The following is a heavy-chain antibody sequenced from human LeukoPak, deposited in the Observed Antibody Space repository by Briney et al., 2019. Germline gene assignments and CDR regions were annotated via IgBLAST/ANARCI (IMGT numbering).Heavy chain of an antibody. CDR3: ARQLLQEGGYLDV. J-gene: IGHJ6*03. CDR1: GGTFSSYP. Sequence: ASVKVSCKASGGTFSSYPFTWVRQAPGQGLEWMAIITPSSGSTNYAQKFQGRVTMTRDTSTSTVYMELNSLRSEDTAIYYCARQLLQEGGYLDVWGKGTTVTVSS. D-gene: IGHD2-15*01. CDR2: ITPSSGST. V-gene: IGHV1-46*01.